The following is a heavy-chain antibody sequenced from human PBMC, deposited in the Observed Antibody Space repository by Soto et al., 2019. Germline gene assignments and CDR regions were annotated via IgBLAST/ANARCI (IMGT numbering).Heavy chain of an antibody. Sequence: QITLKESGPTLVKPTQTLTLTCTFSGFSLSTSGVGVGWIRQPPGKALEWLALIYWDDDKRYSPSLTSRLTITKDTSKNQVVLTMTNMDPVDTATYYCAHSAYSSSGFWFDPWGQGTLVTVSS. D-gene: IGHD6-6*01. CDR2: IYWDDDK. V-gene: IGHV2-5*02. CDR3: AHSAYSSSGFWFDP. CDR1: GFSLSTSGVG. J-gene: IGHJ5*02.